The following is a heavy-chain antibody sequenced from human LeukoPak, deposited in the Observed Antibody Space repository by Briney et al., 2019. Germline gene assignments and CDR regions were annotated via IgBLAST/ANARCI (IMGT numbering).Heavy chain of an antibody. J-gene: IGHJ5*02. Sequence: GGSLRLSCAASGFTFSSYGMHWVRQAPGKGLEWVAFIRYDGSNKYYADSVKGRFTISRDNSKNTLYLQMNSLRAEDTAVYYCARVQGTMVRGVIQSWGQGTLVTVSS. CDR3: ARVQGTMVRGVIQS. D-gene: IGHD3-10*01. CDR2: IRYDGSNK. V-gene: IGHV3-30*02. CDR1: GFTFSSYG.